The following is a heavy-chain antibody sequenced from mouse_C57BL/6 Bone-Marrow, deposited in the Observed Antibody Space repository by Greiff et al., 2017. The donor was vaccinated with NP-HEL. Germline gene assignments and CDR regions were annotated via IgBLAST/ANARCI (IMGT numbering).Heavy chain of an antibody. CDR3: TTVVAIYWYFDV. Sequence: LVESGAELVRPGASVTLSCKASGYTFTDYEMHWVKQTPVHGLEWIGAIDPETGGTAYNQKFKGKAILTADKSSSTAYMELRSLTSEDSAVYYCTTVVAIYWYFDVWGTGTTVTVSS. V-gene: IGHV1-15*01. CDR1: GYTFTDYE. D-gene: IGHD1-1*01. CDR2: IDPETGGT. J-gene: IGHJ1*03.